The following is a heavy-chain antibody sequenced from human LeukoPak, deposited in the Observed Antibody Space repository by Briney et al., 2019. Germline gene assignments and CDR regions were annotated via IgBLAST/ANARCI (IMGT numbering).Heavy chain of an antibody. J-gene: IGHJ4*02. CDR3: AKDRYEDTAHHRWYFDY. CDR2: ISWNSGSI. D-gene: IGHD5-18*01. CDR1: GFTFDDYA. V-gene: IGHV3-9*01. Sequence: GRSLRLSCAASGFTFDDYAMHRVRQAPGKGLEWVSGISWNSGSIGYADSVKGRFTISRDNAKNSLYLQMNSLRAEDTALYYCAKDRYEDTAHHRWYFDYWGQGTLVTVSS.